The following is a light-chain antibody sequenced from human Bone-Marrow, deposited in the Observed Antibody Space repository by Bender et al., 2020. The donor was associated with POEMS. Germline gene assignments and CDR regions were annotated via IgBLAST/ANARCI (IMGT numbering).Light chain of an antibody. Sequence: HSALTQPASVSGSPGQSVSISCTGTTNEVGAYNPVSWYQQHPGKAPTLINYENKQRSSVASNRFAGSKAGKAALPIISGLQDEDEAYHYCCSAAGSTIWVFGGGTKLTVL. CDR2: ENK. CDR3: CSAAGSTIWV. J-gene: IGLJ3*02. CDR1: TNEVGAYNP. V-gene: IGLV2-23*01.